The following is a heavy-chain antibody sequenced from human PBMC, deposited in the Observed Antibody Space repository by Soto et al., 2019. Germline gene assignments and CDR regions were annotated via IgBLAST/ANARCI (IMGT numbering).Heavy chain of an antibody. Sequence: HPGGSLRLSCVVSTFTFRSYWMHWVRQAPGKGLVWVSRINTDGTTTTYADSVKGRFTTSRDNAANTLCLQMNSLRAEDTAVYYCATVPTGKFGVWNSWGQGTLVTVSS. CDR2: INTDGTTT. V-gene: IGHV3-74*01. CDR1: TFTFRSYW. D-gene: IGHD2-21*01. J-gene: IGHJ4*02. CDR3: ATVPTGKFGVWNS.